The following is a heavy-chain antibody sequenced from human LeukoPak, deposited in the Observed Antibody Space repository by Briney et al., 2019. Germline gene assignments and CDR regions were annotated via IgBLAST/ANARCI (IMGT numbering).Heavy chain of an antibody. CDR3: ARGRMRCSGGSCTPDEDYYYYYGMDV. V-gene: IGHV1-69*13. D-gene: IGHD2-15*01. Sequence: SVTVSFKASGGTFSSYAISWVRQAPGQGLEWMGGIIPIFGTANYAQKFQGRVTITADESTSTAYIELSSLRSEDTAVYYCARGRMRCSGGSCTPDEDYYYYYGMDVGGKGTTVTVSS. CDR1: GGTFSSYA. J-gene: IGHJ6*04. CDR2: IIPIFGTA.